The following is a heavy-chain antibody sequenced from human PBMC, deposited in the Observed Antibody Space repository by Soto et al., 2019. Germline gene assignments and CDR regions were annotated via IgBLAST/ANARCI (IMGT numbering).Heavy chain of an antibody. CDR2: ISAYNGNT. Sequence: GASVKVSCKASGYTFTGYYMHWVRQAPXXXLEWMGWISAYNGNTNYAQKLXXXXXXXXXXXXXTXXMELRSLRSDDTAVYYCATLLNQLSSSWYHYFDYWGQGTLVTVSS. V-gene: IGHV1-18*04. D-gene: IGHD6-13*01. CDR1: GYTFTGYY. CDR3: ATLLNQLSSSWYHYFDY. J-gene: IGHJ4*02.